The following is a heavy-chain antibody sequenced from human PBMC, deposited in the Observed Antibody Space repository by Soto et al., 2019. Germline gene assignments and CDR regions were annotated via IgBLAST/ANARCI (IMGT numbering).Heavy chain of an antibody. CDR2: IYYSGST. CDR1: GGSISSGDYY. Sequence: PSETLSLTCTVSGGSISSGDYYWSWIRQSPGKGLEWIGYIYYSGSTYYNPSLKSRVTISVDTSKNQFSLKLSSVTAADTAVYYCARSQPVSGWFDPWGQGTLVTVSS. CDR3: ARSQPVSGWFDP. J-gene: IGHJ5*02. V-gene: IGHV4-30-4*01.